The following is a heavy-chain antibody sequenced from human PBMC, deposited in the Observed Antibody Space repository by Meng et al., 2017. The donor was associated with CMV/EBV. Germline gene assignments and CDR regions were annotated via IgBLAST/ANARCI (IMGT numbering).Heavy chain of an antibody. CDR1: GFTFSSYA. J-gene: IGHJ6*02. CDR3: ARGHGKWELLRDGMDV. Sequence: GGSLRLSCAASGFTFSSYAMHWVRQAPGKGLEWVAVISYDGSNKYYADSVKGRSTISRDNSKNTLYLQMNSLRAEDTAVYYCARGHGKWELLRDGMDVWGQGTTVTVSS. CDR2: ISYDGSNK. V-gene: IGHV3-30*04. D-gene: IGHD1-26*01.